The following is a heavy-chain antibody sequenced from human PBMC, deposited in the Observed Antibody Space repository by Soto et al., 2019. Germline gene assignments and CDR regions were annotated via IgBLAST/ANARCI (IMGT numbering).Heavy chain of an antibody. CDR1: GFTFSSYA. Sequence: EVQLLESGGGLVQPGGSLRLSCAASGFTFSSYAMSWVRQAPGKGLEWVSAISGSGGSTYYADSVKGRFTISRDNSKNTLYLQMNSLGAEDTAVYYCAKGYYYYVSSGYYLRPHFFAYWGQGTLVTVSS. CDR3: AKGYYYYVSSGYYLRPHFFAY. V-gene: IGHV3-23*01. CDR2: ISGSGGST. D-gene: IGHD3-22*01. J-gene: IGHJ4*02.